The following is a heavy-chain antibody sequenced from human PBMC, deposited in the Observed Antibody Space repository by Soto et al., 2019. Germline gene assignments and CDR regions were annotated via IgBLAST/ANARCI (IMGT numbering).Heavy chain of an antibody. CDR2: IIPIFGTA. CDR3: ASGGNIAAETNNWFDP. D-gene: IGHD6-13*01. CDR1: GGTFSSYA. V-gene: IGHV1-69*13. Sequence: GASVKVSCKASGGTFSSYAISWVRQAPGQGLEWMGGIIPIFGTANYAQKFQGRVTITADESTSTAYMELSSLRSADTAVYYCASGGNIAAETNNWFDPWGKGTLVTVSS. J-gene: IGHJ5*02.